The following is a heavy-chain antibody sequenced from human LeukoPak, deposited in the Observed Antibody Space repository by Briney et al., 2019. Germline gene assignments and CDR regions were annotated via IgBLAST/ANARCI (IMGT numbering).Heavy chain of an antibody. V-gene: IGHV1-2*02. Sequence: ASVKVSCKASGYTFTGYYMHWVRQAPGQGLEWMGWINPNSGGTNYAQKFQGRVTMTRDTSISTAYMELSRLRSDDTAVYYCASDNGYCSSTSCYNWFDPWGQGTLVTVSS. CDR3: ASDNGYCSSTSCYNWFDP. D-gene: IGHD2-2*01. CDR1: GYTFTGYY. J-gene: IGHJ5*02. CDR2: INPNSGGT.